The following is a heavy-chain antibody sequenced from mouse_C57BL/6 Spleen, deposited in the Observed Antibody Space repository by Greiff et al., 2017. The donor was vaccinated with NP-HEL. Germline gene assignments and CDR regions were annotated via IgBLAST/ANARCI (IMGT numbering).Heavy chain of an antibody. Sequence: EVMLVESGGDLVKPGGSLKLSCAASGFTFSSYGMSWVRQTPDKRLEWVATISSGGSYTYYPDSVKGRFTISRDNAKNTLYLQMSSLKSEDTAMYYCARHGDDGYYPAWFAYWGQGTLVTVSA. V-gene: IGHV5-6*01. CDR2: ISSGGSYT. CDR3: ARHGDDGYYPAWFAY. D-gene: IGHD2-3*01. CDR1: GFTFSSYG. J-gene: IGHJ3*01.